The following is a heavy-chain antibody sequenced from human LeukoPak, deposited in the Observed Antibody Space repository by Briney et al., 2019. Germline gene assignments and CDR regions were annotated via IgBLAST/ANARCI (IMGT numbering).Heavy chain of an antibody. D-gene: IGHD3/OR15-3a*01. V-gene: IGHV3-7*01. J-gene: IGHJ4*02. CDR3: ARHLDWSFDY. Sequence: GGSLRLSCAASGFTVSSNYMTWVRQAPGKGLEWVANIKPDGSDTYYVDSMKDRFTISRDNAKNSLYLQINGLRAEDTAVYYCARHLDWSFDYWGQGTLVTVSS. CDR1: GFTVSSNY. CDR2: IKPDGSDT.